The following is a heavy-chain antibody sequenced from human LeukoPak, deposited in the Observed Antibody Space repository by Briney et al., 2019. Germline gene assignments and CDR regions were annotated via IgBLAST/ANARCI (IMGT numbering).Heavy chain of an antibody. CDR3: ARRDIVVVPAAIEYYYYGMDV. D-gene: IGHD2-2*01. J-gene: IGHJ6*02. CDR2: IIPIFGTA. Sequence: SVKVSCKASGGTFSSYAISWVRQAPGQGLEWMGGIIPIFGTANYAQNFQGRVTITANESTSTAYMVLSSLRSEDTAVYYCARRDIVVVPAAIEYYYYGMDVWGQGTTVTVSS. V-gene: IGHV1-69*01. CDR1: GGTFSSYA.